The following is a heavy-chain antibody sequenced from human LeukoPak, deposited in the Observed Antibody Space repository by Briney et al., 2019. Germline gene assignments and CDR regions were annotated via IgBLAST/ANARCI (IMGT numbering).Heavy chain of an antibody. Sequence: GGSLRLSCAASGFTFRSYWMHWVRQAPGKGLVWVSHANSDESIINYADSVKGRFTISRDNAKNSLYLQMNSLRVEDTAVYYCARDGGSGLLWGQGTLVTVSS. V-gene: IGHV3-74*01. CDR2: ANSDESII. CDR1: GFTFRSYW. D-gene: IGHD6-19*01. J-gene: IGHJ4*02. CDR3: ARDGGSGLL.